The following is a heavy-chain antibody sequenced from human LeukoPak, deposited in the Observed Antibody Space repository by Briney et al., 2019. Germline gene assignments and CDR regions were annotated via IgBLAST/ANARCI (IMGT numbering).Heavy chain of an antibody. CDR2: IYNDGRT. CDR3: ARESGYAVGDF. J-gene: IGHJ4*02. CDR1: GFIARSNY. Sequence: GGSLRLSCAASGFIARSNYMSWFRQAPGKGLEWASVIYNDGRTYYADSVKGRFIISKDISKNTLYLQMNNLRADDTALYYCARESGYAVGDFWGRGTLVTVSS. V-gene: IGHV3-53*01. D-gene: IGHD2-2*01.